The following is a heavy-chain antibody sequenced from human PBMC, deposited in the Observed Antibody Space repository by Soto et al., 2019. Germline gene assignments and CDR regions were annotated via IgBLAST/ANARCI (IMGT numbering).Heavy chain of an antibody. CDR2: ISYDGSNK. J-gene: IGHJ6*02. D-gene: IGHD4-17*01. Sequence: QVQLVESGGGVVQPGRSLRLSCAASGFTFSSYAMHWVRQAPGKGLEWVAVISYDGSNKYYADSVKGRFTISRDNSKNTLYLQMNRLRAEDTAVYYCARDNGVYGDPYYDDGMDVWGQGSTVTVSS. V-gene: IGHV3-30-3*01. CDR3: ARDNGVYGDPYYDDGMDV. CDR1: GFTFSSYA.